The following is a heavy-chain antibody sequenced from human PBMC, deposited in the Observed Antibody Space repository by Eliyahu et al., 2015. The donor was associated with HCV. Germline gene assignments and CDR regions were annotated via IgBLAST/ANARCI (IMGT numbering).Heavy chain of an antibody. CDR3: ARTYSSGWYEHAFDI. CDR2: IYYSGST. J-gene: IGHJ3*02. D-gene: IGHD6-19*01. V-gene: IGHV4-39*07. Sequence: QLQLQESGPGLVKPSETLSLTCTVSGGSISSXSYYWGWIRQPPGKGLEWIGSIYYSGSTYYNPSLKSRVTISVDTSKNQFSLKLSSVTAADTAVYYCARTYSSGWYEHAFDIWGQGTMVTVSS. CDR1: GGSISSXSYY.